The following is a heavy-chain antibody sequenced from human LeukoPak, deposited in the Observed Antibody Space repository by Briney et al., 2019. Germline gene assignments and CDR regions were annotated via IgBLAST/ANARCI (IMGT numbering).Heavy chain of an antibody. CDR1: GYTFTGFH. J-gene: IGHJ4*02. CDR3: TTSPGDPFDY. D-gene: IGHD3-16*01. CDR2: INPNSGDT. V-gene: IGHV1-2*02. Sequence: ASVKVPCKASGYTFTGFHIHWVRQAPGQGLEYMGWINPNSGDTNYAQKFQGRVTMTRGTSISTAYMELSSLRFDDTAVYYCTTSPGDPFDYWGQGTLVTVSS.